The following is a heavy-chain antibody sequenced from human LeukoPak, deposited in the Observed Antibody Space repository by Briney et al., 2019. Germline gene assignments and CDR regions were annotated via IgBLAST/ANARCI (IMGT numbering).Heavy chain of an antibody. Sequence: GGSLRLSCVASGFTFSNYWMSWVRQAPGKGLEWVANIKKDGSGKYYVDSVKGRFTISRDNVNNSLSLQMNSLTDEDTAVYYCTRGGGWYSDCWGQGTLVTVSS. V-gene: IGHV3-7*03. CDR3: TRGGGWYSDC. CDR2: IKKDGSGK. CDR1: GFTFSNYW. D-gene: IGHD6-19*01. J-gene: IGHJ4*02.